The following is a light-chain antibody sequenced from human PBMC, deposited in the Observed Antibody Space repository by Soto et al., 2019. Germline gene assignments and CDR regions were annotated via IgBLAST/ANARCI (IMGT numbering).Light chain of an antibody. V-gene: IGKV3-20*01. J-gene: IGKJ5*01. CDR2: GAS. CDR1: QSVSSSY. CDR3: QQYSSSPIT. Sequence: IVLTQSPGTLPLSPGERATLSCRASQSVSSSYLAWYQQKPGQAPRLLIYGASSRATGIPDRFSGGGSGTDLSLTISRLDPEDFAVYYCQQYSSSPITFGQGTRLEIK.